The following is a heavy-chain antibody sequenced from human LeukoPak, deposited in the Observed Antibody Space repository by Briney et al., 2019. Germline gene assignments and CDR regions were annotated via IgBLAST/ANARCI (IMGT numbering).Heavy chain of an antibody. V-gene: IGHV3-64D*09. CDR3: VKDPSGWYSFDY. J-gene: IGHJ4*02. Sequence: SGGSLRLSCSASGFTFSSCAMHWVRQAPGMGLEYVSGINDHGDTTHYGDSVRGRVTISRDDSKNTVHLQMSSLRAEDTAVYYCVKDPSGWYSFDYWGQGTLVTVSS. CDR1: GFTFSSCA. CDR2: INDHGDTT. D-gene: IGHD6-19*01.